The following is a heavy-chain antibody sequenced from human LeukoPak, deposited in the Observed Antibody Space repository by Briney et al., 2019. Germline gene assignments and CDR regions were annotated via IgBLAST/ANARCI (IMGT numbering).Heavy chain of an antibody. V-gene: IGHV2-70*11. CDR2: IDWDDDK. CDR3: ARTYGSGSYYVFDY. CDR1: GFSLSTSGMC. J-gene: IGHJ4*02. D-gene: IGHD3-10*01. Sequence: SGPTLVNPTQPLTLTCTFSGFSLSTSGMCVSWIRQPPGKALEWLARIDWDDDKYYSTSLKTRLTISKDTSKNQVVLTMTNMDPVDTATYYCARTYGSGSYYVFDYWGQGTLVTVSS.